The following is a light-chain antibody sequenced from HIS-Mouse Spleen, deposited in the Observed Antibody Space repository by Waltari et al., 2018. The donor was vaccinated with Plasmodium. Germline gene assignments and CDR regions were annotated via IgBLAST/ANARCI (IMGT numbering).Light chain of an antibody. CDR3: YSAADNNRV. J-gene: IGLJ3*02. Sequence: SYELTQPSSVSVSPGQTARITCSGAVLAKKYARWFQQKPGQAPVLVIYKDSERPSGSPERFSGSSSGTTVTLTISGAQVEDEADYYCYSAADNNRVFGGGTKLTVL. V-gene: IGLV3-27*01. CDR2: KDS. CDR1: VLAKKY.